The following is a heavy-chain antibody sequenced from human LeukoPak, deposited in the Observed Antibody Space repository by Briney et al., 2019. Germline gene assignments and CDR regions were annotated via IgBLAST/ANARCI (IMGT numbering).Heavy chain of an antibody. CDR3: ARHPELYFFDY. J-gene: IGHJ4*02. D-gene: IGHD3-10*01. CDR1: GGSITNYY. V-gene: IGHV4-59*08. Sequence: PSETLSLTCTVSGGSITNYYWSWIRQPPGKGLEWIAYIYYSGSTNYNPSLKSRVTMSADTSKNQVSLTLSSVTAADTAVYYCARHPELYFFDYWGQGTLVTVSS. CDR2: IYYSGST.